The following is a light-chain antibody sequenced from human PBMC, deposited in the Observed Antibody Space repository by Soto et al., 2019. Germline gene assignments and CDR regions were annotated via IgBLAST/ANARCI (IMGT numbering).Light chain of an antibody. CDR1: ENIPGY. CDR3: QQSYNTPRT. V-gene: IGKV1-39*01. J-gene: IGKJ1*01. CDR2: AES. Sequence: DIQMTQSPSSLSASVGDRVTITCRARENIPGYLSWYQQKSGKAPKLLIYAESRLQSGVPSRFSGSGSGTDFSLTISSVQPEDCASYYCQQSYNTPRTCGQRTNVDIK.